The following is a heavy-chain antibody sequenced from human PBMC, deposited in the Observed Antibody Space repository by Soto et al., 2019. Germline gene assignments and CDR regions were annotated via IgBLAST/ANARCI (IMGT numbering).Heavy chain of an antibody. D-gene: IGHD5-18*01. J-gene: IGHJ6*02. CDR1: GGTISSYV. CDR2: IIPIFGTA. V-gene: IGHV1-69*13. Sequence: GASVKVSCKASGGTISSYVISWVRQAPEQGLEWMGGIIPIFGTANYAQKFQGRVTITADESTSTAYMELSSLRSEDTAVYYCARRLHGMDVWGQGTTVTVSS. CDR3: ARRLHGMDV.